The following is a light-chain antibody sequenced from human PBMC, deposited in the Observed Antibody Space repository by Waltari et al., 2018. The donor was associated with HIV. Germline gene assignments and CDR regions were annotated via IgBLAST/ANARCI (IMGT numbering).Light chain of an antibody. J-gene: IGLJ2*01. Sequence: SYDVTQPPSVSVSAGQTASITCSGAPLGNTYISWYQQKPGQSPVLVIYQHTKRPSGIPERFSGSISGNTATLTIGGTQAMDEADYYCLAWDNNIVAFGGGTKLTVL. CDR2: QHT. CDR1: PLGNTY. V-gene: IGLV3-1*01. CDR3: LAWDNNIVA.